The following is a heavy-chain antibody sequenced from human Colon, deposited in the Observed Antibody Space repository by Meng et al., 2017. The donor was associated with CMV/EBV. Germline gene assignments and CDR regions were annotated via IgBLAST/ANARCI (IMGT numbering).Heavy chain of an antibody. V-gene: IGHV2-5*02. J-gene: IGHJ4*02. D-gene: IGHD6-19*01. CDR2: IYWDDDN. CDR3: AHGRGWLADY. CDR1: GFSLRTPEVG. Sequence: QFTLKDSVPTLVKPPQTLTLTCTFSGFSLRTPEVGVHWIRQPPGKALEWLALIYWDDDNQFRPSLKNRITITKDTSKNQVVLTMTNMDPVDTATYYCAHGRGWLADYWGQGTLVTVSS.